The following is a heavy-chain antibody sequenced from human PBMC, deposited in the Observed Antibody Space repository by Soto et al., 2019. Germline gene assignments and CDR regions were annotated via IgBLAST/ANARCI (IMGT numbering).Heavy chain of an antibody. J-gene: IGHJ6*02. Sequence: SLRLSCAVSGFTFSNYAMSWVRQVPGKGLEWVSTISGSGGSTYYADSVKGRFTISRDNAKNSLYLQMNSLRAEDTAVYYCARMTGTDFPINYYYYGMDVWGQGTTVTVSS. CDR1: GFTFSNYA. CDR3: ARMTGTDFPINYYYYGMDV. V-gene: IGHV3-23*01. D-gene: IGHD1-7*01. CDR2: ISGSGGST.